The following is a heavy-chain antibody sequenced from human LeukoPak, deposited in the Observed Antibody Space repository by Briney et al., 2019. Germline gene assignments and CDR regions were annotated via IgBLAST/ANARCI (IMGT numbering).Heavy chain of an antibody. CDR2: ISSSSSYI. Sequence: GGSLRLSCAASGFTFSSFALYWVRQAPGKGLEWVSSISSSSSYIYYADSVKGRFTISRDNAKNSLYLQMNSLRAEDTAVYYCAPIVGATDFDYWGQGTLVTVSS. J-gene: IGHJ4*02. CDR3: APIVGATDFDY. CDR1: GFTFSSFA. V-gene: IGHV3-21*01. D-gene: IGHD1-26*01.